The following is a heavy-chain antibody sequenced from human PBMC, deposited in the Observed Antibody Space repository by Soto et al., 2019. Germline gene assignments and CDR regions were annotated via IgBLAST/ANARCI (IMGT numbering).Heavy chain of an antibody. V-gene: IGHV4-34*02. Sequence: QVQLQQWGAGLVKPSETLSLTCAVYGGSLRNYNWTWIRQAPGKGLEWIGEINHSGDTNYDSSLKSRGSISVDTTKNQFSLILYSVTAADTAVYYCARGRRHSHFWNGYEFEGPYGLDLWGQGTTVTVTS. CDR1: GGSLRNYN. CDR3: ARGRRHSHFWNGYEFEGPYGLDL. CDR2: INHSGDT. D-gene: IGHD3-3*02. J-gene: IGHJ6*02.